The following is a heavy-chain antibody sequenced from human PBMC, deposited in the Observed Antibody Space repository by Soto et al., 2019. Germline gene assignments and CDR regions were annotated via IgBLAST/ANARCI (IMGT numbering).Heavy chain of an antibody. CDR2: IYHSGST. V-gene: IGHV4-30-2*01. CDR3: ARREIQGLIDY. Sequence: SETLSLTCAVSGGSISSGGYSWGWIRQPPGKGLEWIGYIYHSGSTYYNPSLKSRVTISVDRSKNQFSLKLSSVTAVDTAVYYCARREIQGLIDYWGRGTLVTVSS. D-gene: IGHD3-16*01. CDR1: GGSISSGGYS. J-gene: IGHJ4*02.